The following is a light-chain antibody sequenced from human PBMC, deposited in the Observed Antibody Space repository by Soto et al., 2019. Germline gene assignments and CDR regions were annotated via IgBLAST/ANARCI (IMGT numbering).Light chain of an antibody. CDR1: SSNIGAGFD. J-gene: IGLJ2*01. CDR3: QSYDNSLLAYV. Sequence: QSVLTQPPSVSGAPGQRLTISCAGTSSNIGAGFDVHWYQQLPGPAPKLLIYANDDRPSGVPDRFSGSTSGTSASLAITGLQAEDAADYYCQSYDNSLLAYVFGGGTKVTVL. CDR2: AND. V-gene: IGLV1-40*01.